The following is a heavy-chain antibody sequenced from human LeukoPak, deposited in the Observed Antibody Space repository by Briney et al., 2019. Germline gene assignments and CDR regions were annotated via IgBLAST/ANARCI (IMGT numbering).Heavy chain of an antibody. CDR3: ARGTIGFGSSLFDY. D-gene: IGHD2-2*01. CDR2: IYYSGST. Sequence: KPSETLSLTCTVSGGSISSYYWSWIRQPPGKGLEWIGYIYYSGSTNYNPSFKSRVTISVDTSKNQFSLKLSSVTAADTAVYYCARGTIGFGSSLFDYWGQGTLVTVSS. V-gene: IGHV4-59*01. CDR1: GGSISSYY. J-gene: IGHJ4*02.